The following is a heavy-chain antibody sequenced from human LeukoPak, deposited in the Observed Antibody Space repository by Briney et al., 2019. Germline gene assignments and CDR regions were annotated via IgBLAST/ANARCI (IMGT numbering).Heavy chain of an antibody. Sequence: LSLTCTVSGGSISSRPYYWGWIRQPPGKGLEWISYINGGSRAMYYADSVKGRFTISRDDAKNSLYLQMSSLRAEDTAVYYCGNSYYALNLWGQGTLVTVSP. D-gene: IGHD3-10*01. V-gene: IGHV3-11*04. CDR3: GNSYYALNL. CDR2: INGGSRAM. CDR1: GGSISSRPYY. J-gene: IGHJ5*02.